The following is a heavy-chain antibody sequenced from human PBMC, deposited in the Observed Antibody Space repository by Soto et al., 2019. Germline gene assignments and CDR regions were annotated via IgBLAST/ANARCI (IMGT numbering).Heavy chain of an antibody. CDR2: ISAYNGNT. CDR3: ATEYKRPTWGLSSGMDV. Sequence: ASVKASCKTSGFTFNSYCISWVRQSPLQPLEWMVWISAYNGNTNYAQKLQGRVTMTEDTSTDTAYMELSSLRSEDTAVYYCATEYKRPTWGLSSGMDVWGQGTTVTVSS. D-gene: IGHD3-16*01. V-gene: IGHV1-18*01. J-gene: IGHJ6*02. CDR1: GFTFNSYC.